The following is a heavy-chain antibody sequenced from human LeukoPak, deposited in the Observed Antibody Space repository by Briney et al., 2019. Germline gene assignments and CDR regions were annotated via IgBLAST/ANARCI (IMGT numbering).Heavy chain of an antibody. CDR3: ATGMYYYYGSGSYYHFDY. V-gene: IGHV1-24*01. CDR1: GYTLTELS. Sequence: ASVKVSRKVSGYTLTELSMHWVRQAPGKGLEWMGGFDPEDGETIYAQKFQGRVTMTEDTSTDTAHMELSSLRSEDTAVYYCATGMYYYYGSGSYYHFDYWGQGTLVTVSS. D-gene: IGHD3-10*01. CDR2: FDPEDGET. J-gene: IGHJ4*02.